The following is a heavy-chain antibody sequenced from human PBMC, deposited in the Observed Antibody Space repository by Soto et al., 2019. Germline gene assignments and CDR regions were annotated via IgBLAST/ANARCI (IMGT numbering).Heavy chain of an antibody. CDR1: GGSISSGGYS. J-gene: IGHJ4*02. D-gene: IGHD5-12*01. CDR3: AAGGGLPRYY. Sequence: QLQLQESGSGLVKPSQTLSLTCAVSGGSISSGGYSWSWIRQPPGKGLGWIGYIYHCGSTYYNPSLNGRVTISVDRSKSQFSLKPGSVAAADTAVYYCAAGGGLPRYYWGQGTLVTVSS. CDR2: IYHCGST. V-gene: IGHV4-30-2*01.